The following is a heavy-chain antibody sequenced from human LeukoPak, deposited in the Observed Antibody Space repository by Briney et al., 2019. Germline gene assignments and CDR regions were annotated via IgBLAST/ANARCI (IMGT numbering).Heavy chain of an antibody. D-gene: IGHD2-2*01. Sequence: NPSETLSLTCAVYGGSFSGYCWSWIRQPPGKGLEWIGEINHSGSTNYNPSLKSRVTISVDTSKNQFSLKLSSVTAADTAVYYCARVLGYCSSTSCYGGYYFDYWGQGTLVTVSS. V-gene: IGHV4-34*01. J-gene: IGHJ4*02. CDR1: GGSFSGYC. CDR2: INHSGST. CDR3: ARVLGYCSSTSCYGGYYFDY.